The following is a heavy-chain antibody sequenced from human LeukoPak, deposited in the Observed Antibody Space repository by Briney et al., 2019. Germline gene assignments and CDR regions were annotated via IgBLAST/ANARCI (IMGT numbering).Heavy chain of an antibody. V-gene: IGHV3-33*01. D-gene: IGHD6-19*01. CDR3: AREASTVTEVAGFGLDY. J-gene: IGHJ4*02. Sequence: QPGRSLRLSCATSGSCLTSVCIHWVSPLHSTGMEWVAATWYDGGKKYYADSVKGRFTVSKDMSKTTLYLQMNSLRADDTAVYYCAREASTVTEVAGFGLDYWGQGTLVTVSS. CDR2: TWYDGGKK. CDR1: GSCLTSVC.